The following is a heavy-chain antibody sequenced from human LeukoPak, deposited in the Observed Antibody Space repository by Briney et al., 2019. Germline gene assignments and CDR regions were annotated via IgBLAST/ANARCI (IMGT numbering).Heavy chain of an antibody. CDR2: ISYDGSNK. J-gene: IGHJ4*02. D-gene: IGHD6-19*01. Sequence: GGSLRLSCAASGFTFSSYGMHWVRQAPGKGLEWVAVISYDGSNKYYADSVKGRFTISRDNSKNTLYLQMSSLRSEDTAVYYCVKNGVYTSGWYGGYFDYWGQGTLVTVSS. CDR1: GFTFSSYG. V-gene: IGHV3-30*18. CDR3: VKNGVYTSGWYGGYFDY.